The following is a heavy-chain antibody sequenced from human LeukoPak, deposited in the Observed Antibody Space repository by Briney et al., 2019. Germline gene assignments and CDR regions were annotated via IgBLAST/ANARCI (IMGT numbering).Heavy chain of an antibody. CDR1: GLSIGDNS. V-gene: IGHV3-43*01. J-gene: IGHJ6*02. Sequence: GGSLRLSCAASGLSIGDNSMHWVRQAPGKGLEWVSLISWDESTTYYSDSVKGRFTVSRDSSKNSLHLQMSSLRTEDTALYYCARGPNRWWVVSRNWGMDVWGQGTTVTVSS. D-gene: IGHD2-15*01. CDR2: ISWDESTT. CDR3: ARGPNRWWVVSRNWGMDV.